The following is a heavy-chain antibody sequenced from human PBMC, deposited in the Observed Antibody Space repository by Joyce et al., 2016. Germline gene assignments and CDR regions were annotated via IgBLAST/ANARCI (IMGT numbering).Heavy chain of an antibody. D-gene: IGHD1-1*01. Sequence: EVQLVESGGGLVQPGGSPRLSCAASGFTFSCHWMSWVRQAPGKGLEWVANINPDGSKKNYADSGEGRFIISRDNAKNALYVQMHRLGAEDTAVYYCAREFKWNWDFWGQGTLVTVSS. CDR2: INPDGSKK. CDR3: AREFKWNWDF. J-gene: IGHJ4*02. CDR1: GFTFSCHW. V-gene: IGHV3-7*04.